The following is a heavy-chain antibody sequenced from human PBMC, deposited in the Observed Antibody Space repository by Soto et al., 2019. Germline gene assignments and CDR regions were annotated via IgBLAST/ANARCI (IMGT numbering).Heavy chain of an antibody. CDR1: GFDFSTYS. V-gene: IGHV3-48*01. D-gene: IGHD4-4*01. Sequence: EVQLVESGGGLVQPGGSLRLSCEASGFDFSTYSINWVRQAPGKGLEWVSYISRSSTTMYFADSLKGRFTISRDNAKNSVFLQMSSLRAEDTGVYYCARDGIYSNYASHFFYMDVWGKGTTVTVSS. J-gene: IGHJ6*03. CDR2: ISRSSTTM. CDR3: ARDGIYSNYASHFFYMDV.